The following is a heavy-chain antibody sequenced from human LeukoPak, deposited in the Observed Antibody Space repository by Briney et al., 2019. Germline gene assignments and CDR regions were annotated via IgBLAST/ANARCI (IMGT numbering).Heavy chain of an antibody. CDR3: ARAKPAVRRNSGPDY. V-gene: IGHV1-46*01. CDR1: GYTFTSYY. Sequence: GASVKVSCKASGYTFTSYYMHWVRRAPGQGLEWMGIINPSGGSTSYAQKFQGRVTMTRDTSTSTVYMELSSLRSEDTAVYYCARAKPAVRRNSGPDYWGQGTLVTVSS. D-gene: IGHD2/OR15-2a*01. CDR2: INPSGGST. J-gene: IGHJ4*02.